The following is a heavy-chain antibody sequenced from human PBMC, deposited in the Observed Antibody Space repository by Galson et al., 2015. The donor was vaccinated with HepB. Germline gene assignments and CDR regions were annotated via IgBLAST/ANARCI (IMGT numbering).Heavy chain of an antibody. CDR3: ARDQITFGGVGYYYGMDV. CDR2: INPSGGST. D-gene: IGHD3-16*01. CDR1: GYTFTSYY. Sequence: SVKVSCKASGYTFTSYYMHWVRQAPGQGLEWMGIINPSGGSTSYAQKFQGRVTMTRDTSTSTVYMELSSLRSEDTAVYYCARDQITFGGVGYYYGMDVWGQGTTVTVSS. J-gene: IGHJ6*02. V-gene: IGHV1-46*03.